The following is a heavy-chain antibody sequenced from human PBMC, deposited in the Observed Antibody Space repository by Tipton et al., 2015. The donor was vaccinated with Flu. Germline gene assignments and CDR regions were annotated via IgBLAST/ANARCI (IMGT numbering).Heavy chain of an antibody. D-gene: IGHD1-1*01. V-gene: IGHV3-7*01. CDR2: INQDGSVN. J-gene: IGHJ4*02. CDR1: GFSFSDYW. CDR3: VQLKFL. Sequence: GSLRLSCAASGFSFSDYWMHWVRQAPGKGLEWVANINQDGSVNYYVDSVKGRFTISRDNAKRSLFLQMNSLGAEDTAVYYCVQLKFLWGQGTLVSVSS.